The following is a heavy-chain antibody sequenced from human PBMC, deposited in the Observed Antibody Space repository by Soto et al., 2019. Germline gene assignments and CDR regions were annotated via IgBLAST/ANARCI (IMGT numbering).Heavy chain of an antibody. CDR3: ARGQYYDLWSGYSITDAFDI. CDR2: TRNKANSYTT. D-gene: IGHD3-3*01. V-gene: IGHV3-72*01. Sequence: GGSLRLSCAASGFTFSDHYMDWVRQAPGKGLEWVGRTRNKANSYTTEYAASVKGRFTISRDDSKNSLYLQMNSLKTEDTAVYYCARGQYYDLWSGYSITDAFDIWGQGTMVTVSS. CDR1: GFTFSDHY. J-gene: IGHJ3*02.